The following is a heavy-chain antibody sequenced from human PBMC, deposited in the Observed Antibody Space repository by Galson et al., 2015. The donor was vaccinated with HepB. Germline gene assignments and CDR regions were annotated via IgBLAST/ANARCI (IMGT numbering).Heavy chain of an antibody. CDR2: IKQDGSEK. D-gene: IGHD6-19*01. CDR3: AGDLHRQWLAIDY. V-gene: IGHV3-7*03. J-gene: IGHJ4*02. CDR1: GFTFSSYW. Sequence: SLRLSCAASGFTFSSYWMSWVRQAPGKGLEWVANIKQDGSEKYYVDSVKGRFTISRDNAKNSLYLQMNSLRAEDTAVYYCAGDLHRQWLAIDYWGQGTLVTVSS.